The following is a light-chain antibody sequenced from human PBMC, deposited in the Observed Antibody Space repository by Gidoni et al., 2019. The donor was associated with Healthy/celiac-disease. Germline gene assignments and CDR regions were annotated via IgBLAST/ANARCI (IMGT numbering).Light chain of an antibody. Sequence: DIQMTQSPSSLSASVGDRVTITCRASQSISSYLNWYQQKPGKAPKLLIYAAPTLQSGVPSRFSGSGSGTDFTLTISSLQPADFATYYCQQSYSTPRTFGGXTKVEIK. V-gene: IGKV1-39*01. CDR1: QSISSY. CDR3: QQSYSTPRT. J-gene: IGKJ4*01. CDR2: AAP.